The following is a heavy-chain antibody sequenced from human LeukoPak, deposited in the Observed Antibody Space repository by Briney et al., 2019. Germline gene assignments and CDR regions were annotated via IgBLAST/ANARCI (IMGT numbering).Heavy chain of an antibody. V-gene: IGHV4-31*03. CDR1: GGSVSSGGYY. J-gene: IGHJ6*03. CDR2: IYYSGST. Sequence: SETLSLTCTVSGGSVSSGGYYWSWIHQHPGKGLEWIGYIYYSGSTYYNPSLKSRLTISLDTSTNQFSLKLGSVTAADTAVYYCATTAYYFYVDVWGKGTTITVSS. D-gene: IGHD1-26*01. CDR3: ATTAYYFYVDV.